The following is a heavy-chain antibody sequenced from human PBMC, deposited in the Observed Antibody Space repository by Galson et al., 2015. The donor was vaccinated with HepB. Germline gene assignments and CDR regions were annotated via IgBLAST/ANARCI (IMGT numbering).Heavy chain of an antibody. D-gene: IGHD1-26*01. CDR2: IYPGDADT. V-gene: IGHV5-51*03. CDR3: ARDGVVGVTDPGWFDP. CDR1: GYNFTTYW. Sequence: QSGAEVKKPGESLKISCKASGYNFTTYWIGWVRQKPGKGLEWMGIIYPGDADTRYRPSFQGQFTISADKSISTAYLQWSSLKASDTAMYYCARDGVVGVTDPGWFDPWGQGTLVTVSS. J-gene: IGHJ5*02.